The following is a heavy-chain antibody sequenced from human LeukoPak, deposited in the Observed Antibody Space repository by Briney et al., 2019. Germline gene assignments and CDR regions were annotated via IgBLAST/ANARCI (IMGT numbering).Heavy chain of an antibody. Sequence: PSQTLSLTCTVSGGSISSYYWSWIRQPPGKGLEWIGYIYYSGSTNYNPSLKSRVTISVDTSKNQFSLKLSSVTAADTAVYYCARLKQKSKAFDYWGQGTLVTVSS. CDR2: IYYSGST. CDR3: ARLKQKSKAFDY. CDR1: GGSISSYY. J-gene: IGHJ4*02. D-gene: IGHD6-6*01. V-gene: IGHV4-59*01.